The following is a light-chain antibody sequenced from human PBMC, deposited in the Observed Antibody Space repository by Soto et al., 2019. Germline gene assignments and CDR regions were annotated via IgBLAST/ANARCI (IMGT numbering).Light chain of an antibody. J-gene: IGKJ4*01. Sequence: IVLTQSPRTLSLYPGDSATLSCRASQSVSSPYLAWYQQKPGQAPRLLIYGASSRATGIPDRFSGSGSGTDFTLTISRLEPEEFAVYYCQQYGSSALTFGGGTKVDIK. V-gene: IGKV3-20*01. CDR2: GAS. CDR1: QSVSSPY. CDR3: QQYGSSALT.